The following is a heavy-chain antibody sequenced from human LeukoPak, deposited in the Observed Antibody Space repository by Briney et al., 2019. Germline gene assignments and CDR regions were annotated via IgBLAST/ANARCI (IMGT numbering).Heavy chain of an antibody. D-gene: IGHD3-10*01. Sequence: GGSLRLSCSPSEFNINDHWMSWVRRAPGKGLEWVAHINQAGSEKQYVDSVKGRFTISRDNAKNSLFLHMNSLRPEDTAVYYCARGHYGLGSWGQGTLVTVSS. CDR3: ARGHYGLGS. CDR2: INQAGSEK. CDR1: EFNINDHW. J-gene: IGHJ5*01. V-gene: IGHV3-7*04.